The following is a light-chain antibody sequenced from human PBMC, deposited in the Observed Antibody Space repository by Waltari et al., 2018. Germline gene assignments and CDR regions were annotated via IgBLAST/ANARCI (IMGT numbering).Light chain of an antibody. V-gene: IGKV1-5*03. J-gene: IGKJ4*01. Sequence: DIQMTQSPSTLSASVGDRVTIPCRASQSILTWLAWYQQKPGKAPRLLMYKASSLQRGVPSRFSGSGSGTEFTLTISSLEPDDFATYYCQQYNTYSPGPTFGGGTKVEIK. CDR3: QQYNTYSPGPT. CDR1: QSILTW. CDR2: KAS.